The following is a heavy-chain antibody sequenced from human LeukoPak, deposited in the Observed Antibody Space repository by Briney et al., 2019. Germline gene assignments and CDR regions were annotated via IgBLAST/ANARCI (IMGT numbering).Heavy chain of an antibody. CDR3: ARVYYSNSYDYWYFDL. Sequence: PSETLSLTCTVSGGSFSTYYWSWIRQPPGKGLEWIGYIFYSGSTNYNPSLKSRVTISVDTSKNQFSLKLSSVTAADTAVYYCARVYYSNSYDYWYFDLWGRGTLVTVSS. CDR2: IFYSGST. V-gene: IGHV4-59*01. J-gene: IGHJ2*01. D-gene: IGHD6-13*01. CDR1: GGSFSTYY.